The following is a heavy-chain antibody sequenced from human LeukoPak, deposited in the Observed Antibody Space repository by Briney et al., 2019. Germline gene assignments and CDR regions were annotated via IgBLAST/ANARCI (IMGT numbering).Heavy chain of an antibody. CDR3: VRLYDDYTSGHFDS. J-gene: IGHJ4*02. D-gene: IGHD4-17*01. CDR1: GFTFSSYS. CDR2: ITRSSSYI. V-gene: IGHV3-21*01. Sequence: GGSLSLSCAASGFTFSSYSMNWVRQAPGKGLEWVSSITRSSSYIYYADSVKGRFTLSRDNAKKSLYLQLNSLRAEDTAVYYCVRLYDDYTSGHFDSWGQGTLVTVSS.